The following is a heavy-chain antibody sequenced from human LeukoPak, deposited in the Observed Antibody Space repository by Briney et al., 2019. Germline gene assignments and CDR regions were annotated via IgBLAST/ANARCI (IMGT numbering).Heavy chain of an antibody. Sequence: GGSLRLSCAASGFTFSSYGMHWVRQAPGKGLEWVAVISYDGSNKYYADSVKGRFTISRDNSKNTLYLQMNSLRAEDTAVYYCAGTIFGVVRRRREYYYYGMDVWGQGTTVTVSS. CDR3: AGTIFGVVRRRREYYYYGMDV. D-gene: IGHD3-3*01. CDR1: GFTFSSYG. CDR2: ISYDGSNK. J-gene: IGHJ6*02. V-gene: IGHV3-30*03.